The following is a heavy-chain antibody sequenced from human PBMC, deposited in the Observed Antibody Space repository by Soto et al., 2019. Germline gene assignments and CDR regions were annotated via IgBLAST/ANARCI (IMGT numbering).Heavy chain of an antibody. CDR3: SRGPHSDWPIPAY. V-gene: IGHV4-34*01. Sequence: QVQLQQWGAGRLKPSETLSLTCAVYGGSFSGYYCIWIRQPTGKGLEWIVEINHNGGTNYSPSLKSRVTISVDTSKNQFTLKMTSVTAADTAVYYCSRGPHSDWPIPAYWGQGTLVTVSS. D-gene: IGHD6-19*01. J-gene: IGHJ4*02. CDR1: GGSFSGYY. CDR2: INHNGGT.